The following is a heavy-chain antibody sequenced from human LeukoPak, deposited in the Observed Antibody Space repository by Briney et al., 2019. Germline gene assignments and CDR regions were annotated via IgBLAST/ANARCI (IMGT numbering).Heavy chain of an antibody. CDR1: GFTFSNYA. CDR2: ISGSGSSA. V-gene: IGHV3-23*01. D-gene: IGHD4-17*01. CDR3: AKVSPYGGAPC. J-gene: IGHJ4*02. Sequence: GGSLRLSCAASGFTFSNYAMSWVRQAPGKGLEWVSAISGSGSSAYYADSVKGRFTISRDNSKSTLYLQTSSLRAEDTAVYYCAKVSPYGGAPCWGQGTLLTVSS.